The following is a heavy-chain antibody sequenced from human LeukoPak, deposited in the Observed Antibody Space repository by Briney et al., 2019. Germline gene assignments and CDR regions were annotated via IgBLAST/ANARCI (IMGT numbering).Heavy chain of an antibody. Sequence: GGSLRLSCAASGFTFSSYWMSWVRQAPGKGLEWVAKIKQDGSEKYYVDSVKGRFTISRDNAKNSLYLQMNSLRAEDTSVYYCARDSNNYYYYMDVWGKGTTVTVSS. CDR2: IKQDGSEK. D-gene: IGHD3-3*02. CDR3: ARDSNNYYYYMDV. V-gene: IGHV3-7*01. J-gene: IGHJ6*03. CDR1: GFTFSSYW.